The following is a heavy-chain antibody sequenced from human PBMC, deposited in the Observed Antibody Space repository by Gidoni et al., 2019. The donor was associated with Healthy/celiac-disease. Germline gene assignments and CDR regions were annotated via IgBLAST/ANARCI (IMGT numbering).Heavy chain of an antibody. Sequence: QWGAGLLKPSETLSLTCAVYGGSFSGYYWSWIRQPPGKGLEWIGEIKHSGSTNYNPSLKSRVTISVDTSKNQFSLKLSSVTAAETAVYYCARGYWGTIFGVVIRPPGLKGRTFDYWGQGTLVTVSS. D-gene: IGHD3-3*01. CDR3: ARGYWGTIFGVVIRPPGLKGRTFDY. CDR2: IKHSGST. CDR1: GGSFSGYY. V-gene: IGHV4-34*01. J-gene: IGHJ4*02.